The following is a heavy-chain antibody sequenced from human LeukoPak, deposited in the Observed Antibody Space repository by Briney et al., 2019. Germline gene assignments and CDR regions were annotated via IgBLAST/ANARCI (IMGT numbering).Heavy chain of an antibody. J-gene: IGHJ4*02. V-gene: IGHV3-48*03. D-gene: IGHD3-22*01. CDR1: GFTFSSYE. CDR2: ISSSGSTI. Sequence: GGSLRLSCAASGFTFSSYEMNWVRQAPGKGLEWVSYISSSGSTIYYADSVKGRFTISRDNAKNSLYLQMNSLRAEDTAVYYCARGLTDYYDTSGSFDYWGQGTLVTVSS. CDR3: ARGLTDYYDTSGSFDY.